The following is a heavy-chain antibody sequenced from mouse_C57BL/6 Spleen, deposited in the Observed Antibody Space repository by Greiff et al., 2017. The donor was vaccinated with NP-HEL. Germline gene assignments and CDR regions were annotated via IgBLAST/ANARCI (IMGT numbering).Heavy chain of an antibody. D-gene: IGHD1-1*01. CDR2: INPSTGGT. J-gene: IGHJ3*01. CDR3: ARSGGYYGSFFAY. CDR1: GYSFTGYY. V-gene: IGHV1-42*01. Sequence: EVQLQQSGPELVKPGASVKISCKASGYSFTGYYMNWVKQSPEKSLEWIGEINPSTGGTTYNPKFKAKATITVDKSSSTAYMQLKSLTSEDSAVYYCARSGGYYGSFFAYWGQGTLVTVSA.